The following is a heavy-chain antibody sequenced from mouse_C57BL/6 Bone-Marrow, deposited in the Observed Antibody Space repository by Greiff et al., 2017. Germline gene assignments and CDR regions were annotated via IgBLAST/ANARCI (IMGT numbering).Heavy chain of an antibody. D-gene: IGHD1-1*01. Sequence: VKLMESGAELVMPGASVKLSCKASGYTFTSYWMHWVKQRPGQGLEWIGEIDPSDSYTNYNQKFKGKSTLTVYKSSSTAYMQLSSLTSEDSAVYYCAKPRDYYGYAMDYWGQGTSVTVSS. CDR1: GYTFTSYW. J-gene: IGHJ4*01. V-gene: IGHV1-69*01. CDR2: IDPSDSYT. CDR3: AKPRDYYGYAMDY.